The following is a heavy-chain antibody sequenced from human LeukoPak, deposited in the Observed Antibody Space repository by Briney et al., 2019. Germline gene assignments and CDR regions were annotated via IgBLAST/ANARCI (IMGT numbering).Heavy chain of an antibody. Sequence: SETLSLTCTVSGGSIRSYYWSWIRQPAGKGLEWIGRIYTSGSTNYNPSLKSRDTMSVDTSKNQFSLKLSSVTAADTAVYYCARDLEVAATPHYYYYMDVWGKGTTVTISS. CDR1: GGSIRSYY. CDR2: IYTSGST. V-gene: IGHV4-4*07. CDR3: ARDLEVAATPHYYYYMDV. D-gene: IGHD2-15*01. J-gene: IGHJ6*03.